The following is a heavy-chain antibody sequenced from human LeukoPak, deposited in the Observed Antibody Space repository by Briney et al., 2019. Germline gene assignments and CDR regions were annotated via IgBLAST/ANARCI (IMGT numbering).Heavy chain of an antibody. Sequence: GGSLRLSCAASGITFSGYWMSWVRQAPGKGLEWVANIKEDGREKYYVDSVKGRFTISRDNAKNSLYLQMNSLRAEDTAVYYCARDRGDYWGQGTLVTVSS. CDR3: ARDRGDY. J-gene: IGHJ4*02. V-gene: IGHV3-7*01. CDR2: IKEDGREK. CDR1: GITFSGYW.